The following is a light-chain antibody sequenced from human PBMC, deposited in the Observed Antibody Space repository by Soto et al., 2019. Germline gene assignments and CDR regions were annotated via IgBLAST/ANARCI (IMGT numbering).Light chain of an antibody. CDR1: QSVSSN. J-gene: IGKJ2*01. CDR2: GAS. Sequence: EIVMAQSPATLSVSPGERATLSCRASQSVSSNLAWYQQKRGQAPRLLIYGASYRATGIPARFSGSGSGTEFTLTIGSLQSDDFAVYYCHQYNNWPRTFGQGTKVDIK. V-gene: IGKV3-15*01. CDR3: HQYNNWPRT.